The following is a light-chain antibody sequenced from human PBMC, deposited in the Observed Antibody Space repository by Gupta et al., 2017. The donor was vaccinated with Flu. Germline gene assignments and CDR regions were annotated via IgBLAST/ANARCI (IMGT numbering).Light chain of an antibody. J-gene: IGLJ2*01. V-gene: IGLV3-21*02. CDR3: QVWDTSSDHVV. CDR2: DDS. CDR1: NIKSKT. Sequence: SYVLTQPPSVSVPPGQTARITCGGNNIKSKTVHWYQQKPGQAPVLVVCDDSDRPSGIPERFSGSNSGNTATMTISRVEAGDEAEFYCQVWDTSSDHVVFGGGTKLTVL.